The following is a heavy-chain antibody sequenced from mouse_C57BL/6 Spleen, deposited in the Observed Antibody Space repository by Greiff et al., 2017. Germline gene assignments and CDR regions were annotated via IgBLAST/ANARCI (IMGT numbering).Heavy chain of an antibody. D-gene: IGHD1-1*01. CDR2: IHPSDSDT. Sequence: VQLQQPGAELVKPGASVKVSCKASGYTFTSYWMHWVKQRPGQGLEWIGRIHPSDSDTNYNQKFKGKGTLTVDKSDSTAYLQLSSLTSEDSAVYDCAIPDYGSSPYYFDYWGQGTTLTVSS. CDR1: GYTFTSYW. J-gene: IGHJ2*01. CDR3: AIPDYGSSPYYFDY. V-gene: IGHV1-74*01.